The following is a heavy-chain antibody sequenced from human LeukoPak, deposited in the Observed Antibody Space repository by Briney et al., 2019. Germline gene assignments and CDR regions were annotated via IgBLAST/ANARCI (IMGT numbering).Heavy chain of an antibody. CDR1: GYTFTGYY. CDR3: ARGKDIVVVPAADAFDI. J-gene: IGHJ3*02. V-gene: IGHV1-69*13. Sequence: GASVKVSCKASGYTFTGYYMHWVRQAPGQGLEWMGGIIPIFGTANYAQKFQGRVTITADESTSTAYMELSSLRSEDTAVYYCARGKDIVVVPAADAFDIWGQGTMVTVSS. D-gene: IGHD2-2*01. CDR2: IIPIFGTA.